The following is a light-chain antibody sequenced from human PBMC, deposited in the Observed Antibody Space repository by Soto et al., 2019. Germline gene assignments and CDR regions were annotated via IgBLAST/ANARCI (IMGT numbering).Light chain of an antibody. Sequence: DIQMTQSPSSLSVSVGDRVTITCRASQSINRYLNWYQQKPGKAPKLLIYTSSNLQSGVPSRFSSSGFGTDFTLTISSLQPEDFATYYCQQIYITPYTFGQGTKLETK. CDR1: QSINRY. J-gene: IGKJ2*01. V-gene: IGKV1-39*01. CDR3: QQIYITPYT. CDR2: TSS.